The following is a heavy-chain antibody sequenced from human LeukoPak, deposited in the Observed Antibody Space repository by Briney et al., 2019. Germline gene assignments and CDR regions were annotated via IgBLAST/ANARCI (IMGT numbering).Heavy chain of an antibody. CDR1: GFTFSSYS. D-gene: IGHD3-22*01. V-gene: IGHV3-21*01. Sequence: PGGSLRLSCAASGFTFSSYSMNWVRQAPGKGLEWVSSISSSSYIYYADSVKGRFTISRDNAKNSLYLQMNSLRAEDTAVYYCARDSFKLVISTFDYWGQGTLVTVSS. CDR2: ISSSSYI. CDR3: ARDSFKLVISTFDY. J-gene: IGHJ4*02.